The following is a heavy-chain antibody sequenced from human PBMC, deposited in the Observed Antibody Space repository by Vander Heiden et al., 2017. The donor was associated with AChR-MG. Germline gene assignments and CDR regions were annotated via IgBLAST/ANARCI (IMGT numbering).Heavy chain of an antibody. D-gene: IGHD6-6*01. V-gene: IGHV3-9*01. CDR3: ARMAARPDRFDY. CDR1: GFTFEDYA. J-gene: IGHJ4*02. CDR2: ISWNSGSI. Sequence: EVQLVESGGGLVQPGRSLRLSCAASGFTFEDYAMHWVRQAPGKGLGWVSGISWNSGSIGYADSVKGRFTISRDNAKNSLYLQMNSLRAEDTALYYCARMAARPDRFDYWGQGTLVTVSS.